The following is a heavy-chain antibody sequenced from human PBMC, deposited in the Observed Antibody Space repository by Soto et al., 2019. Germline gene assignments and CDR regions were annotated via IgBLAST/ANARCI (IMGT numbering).Heavy chain of an antibody. D-gene: IGHD3-22*01. J-gene: IGHJ6*02. V-gene: IGHV4-30-2*01. Sequence: LSLTCAVSGGSISSGGYSWSWIRQPPGKGLEWIGYIYHSGSTYYNPSLKSRVTISVDRSKNQFSLKLSSVTAADTAVYYCARVRWRDSSGYYRRYYGMDVWGQGTTVTVSS. CDR2: IYHSGST. CDR3: ARVRWRDSSGYYRRYYGMDV. CDR1: GGSISSGGYS.